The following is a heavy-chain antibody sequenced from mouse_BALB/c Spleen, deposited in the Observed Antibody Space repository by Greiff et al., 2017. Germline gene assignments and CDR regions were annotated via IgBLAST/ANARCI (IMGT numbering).Heavy chain of an antibody. CDR3: ARWRYDNYAMDY. CDR1: GFTFSSFG. J-gene: IGHJ4*01. CDR2: ISSGSSTI. Sequence: EVQLVESGGGLVQPGGSRKLSCAASGFTFSSFGMHWVRQAPEKGLEWVAYISSGSSTIYYADTVKGRFTISRDNPKNTLFLQMTSLRSEDTAMYYCARWRYDNYAMDYWGQGTSVTVSS. D-gene: IGHD2-14*01. V-gene: IGHV5-17*02.